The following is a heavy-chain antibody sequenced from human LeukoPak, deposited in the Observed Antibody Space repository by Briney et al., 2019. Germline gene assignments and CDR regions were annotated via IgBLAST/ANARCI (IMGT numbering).Heavy chain of an antibody. Sequence: PSETLSLTCTVSGGSISSSGYYWGCIRQPPGKGLEWIGSIYYSGSTYYNPSLKSRVTISVDTSKNQFSLKLSSVTAADTAVYYCARLFGYNYGHIDYWGQGTQVTVSS. J-gene: IGHJ4*02. CDR1: GGSISSSGYY. D-gene: IGHD5-18*01. V-gene: IGHV4-39*07. CDR2: IYYSGST. CDR3: ARLFGYNYGHIDY.